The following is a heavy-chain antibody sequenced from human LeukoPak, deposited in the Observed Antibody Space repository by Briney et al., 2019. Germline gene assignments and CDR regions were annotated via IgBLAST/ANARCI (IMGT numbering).Heavy chain of an antibody. CDR2: INSDGSSI. D-gene: IGHD5-12*01. CDR1: GFTFSSYW. J-gene: IGHJ4*02. CDR3: AREGRVSGYDFDC. V-gene: IGHV3-74*01. Sequence: GGSLRLSCAASGFTFSSYWMHWVRQAPGKGLVWVSRINSDGSSITYADSVKGRFTISRDNAKNTLFLQMNSLRVEDTAVYYCAREGRVSGYDFDCWGRGTLVTVSS.